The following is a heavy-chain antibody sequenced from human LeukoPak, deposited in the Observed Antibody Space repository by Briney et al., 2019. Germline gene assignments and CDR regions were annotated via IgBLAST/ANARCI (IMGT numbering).Heavy chain of an antibody. CDR1: GSTFSSYW. Sequence: GSLRLSCAASGSTFSSYWMSWVRQAPGKGLEWVANIKQDGSEKYYVDSVKGRFTISRDNAKNPLYLQMNSLRAEDTAVYYCARSRRTYCGGDCYPFDYWGQGTLVTVSS. J-gene: IGHJ4*02. CDR2: IKQDGSEK. V-gene: IGHV3-7*01. D-gene: IGHD2-21*02. CDR3: ARSRRTYCGGDCYPFDY.